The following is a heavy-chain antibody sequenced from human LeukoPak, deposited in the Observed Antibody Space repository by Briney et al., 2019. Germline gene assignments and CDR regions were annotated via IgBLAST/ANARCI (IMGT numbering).Heavy chain of an antibody. J-gene: IGHJ5*02. D-gene: IGHD2-15*01. Sequence: GRSLRLSCAASGFTFSSYAMHWVRQAPGKGLEWVAVISYDGSNKYYADSVKGRFTISRDNSKNTLYLQMNSLRAEDTAVYYCARDGLGYCSGGSCYRQINNWFDPWGQGTLVTVSS. CDR1: GFTFSSYA. V-gene: IGHV3-30*04. CDR3: ARDGLGYCSGGSCYRQINNWFDP. CDR2: ISYDGSNK.